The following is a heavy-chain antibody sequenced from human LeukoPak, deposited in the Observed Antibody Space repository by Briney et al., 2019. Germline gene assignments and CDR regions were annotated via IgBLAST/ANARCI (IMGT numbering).Heavy chain of an antibody. D-gene: IGHD3-22*01. CDR2: ITSSSDYI. J-gene: IGHJ4*02. V-gene: IGHV3-21*01. CDR3: VRESVYYDSSGYYNVLDY. CDR1: GFTFSSHS. Sequence: GGSLRLSCAASGFTFSSHSMNWVRQAPGKGLEWVSVITSSSDYIYYADSLKGRFTVSRDNAKNSLYLQVNSLRAEDTAVYYCVRESVYYDSSGYYNVLDYWGQGTLVTISS.